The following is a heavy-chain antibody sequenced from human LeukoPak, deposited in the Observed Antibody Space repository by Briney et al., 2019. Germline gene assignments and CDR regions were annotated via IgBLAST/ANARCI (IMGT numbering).Heavy chain of an antibody. Sequence: AASVTVSCKASGYTFTGYYMHWVRQAPGRGLEWMGWINPNSGGTNYAQKFQGRVTMTRGTSISTAYMELSRLRSDDTAVYYCARVYLELLRGYYYYGMDVWGQGTTVTVSS. CDR1: GYTFTGYY. V-gene: IGHV1-2*02. J-gene: IGHJ6*02. CDR3: ARVYLELLRGYYYYGMDV. D-gene: IGHD1-7*01. CDR2: INPNSGGT.